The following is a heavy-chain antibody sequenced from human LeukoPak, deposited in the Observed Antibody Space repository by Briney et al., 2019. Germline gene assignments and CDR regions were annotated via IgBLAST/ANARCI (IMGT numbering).Heavy chain of an antibody. CDR2: IYTSESP. V-gene: IGHV4-4*07. D-gene: IGHD6-19*01. CDR1: GGSISSYY. Sequence: PSETLSLTCTVSGGSISSYYWSWIRQPAGKGLEWIGRIYTSESPTYNPSLKSRVTMSLDTSKNQFSLKLSSVTAADTAVYYCARDLSGSGWYDYWGQGTLVTVSS. CDR3: ARDLSGSGWYDY. J-gene: IGHJ4*02.